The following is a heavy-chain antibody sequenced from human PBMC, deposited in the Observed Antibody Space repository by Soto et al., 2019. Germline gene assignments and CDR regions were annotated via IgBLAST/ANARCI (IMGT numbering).Heavy chain of an antibody. V-gene: IGHV3-23*01. CDR3: AKAPISLDGSGYYFASFDY. CDR2: LSGSGSGS. Sequence: GGSLRLSCAASGFTFSRYAMNWVRQAPGKGPEWVSTLSGSGSGSYYPDSLRGRFTISRDNSKNTLYLQMNNLRAEDTAVYYCAKAPISLDGSGYYFASFDYWGHGTRVTVSS. J-gene: IGHJ4*01. CDR1: GFTFSRYA. D-gene: IGHD3-22*01.